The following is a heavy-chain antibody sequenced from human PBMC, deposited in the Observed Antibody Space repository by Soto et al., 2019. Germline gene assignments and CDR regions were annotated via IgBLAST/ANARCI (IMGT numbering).Heavy chain of an antibody. J-gene: IGHJ3*02. D-gene: IGHD3-10*01. Sequence: QVQLVESGGGVVQPGRSLRLSCAASGFTFSSYGMHWVRQAPGKGLEWVAVISYDGSNKYYADSVKGRFTISRDNSKNTLYLQMNSLRAEDTAVYYCAKDESRGGFINDIWGQGTMVTVSS. CDR1: GFTFSSYG. CDR2: ISYDGSNK. V-gene: IGHV3-30*18. CDR3: AKDESRGGFINDI.